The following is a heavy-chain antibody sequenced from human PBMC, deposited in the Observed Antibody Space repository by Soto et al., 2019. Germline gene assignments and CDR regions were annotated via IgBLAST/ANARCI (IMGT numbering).Heavy chain of an antibody. CDR1: GYTFTSYG. CDR3: ARVRQDDFWSGYSRYYYYYMDV. CDR2: LSAYTGNT. V-gene: IGHV1-18*01. J-gene: IGHJ6*03. Sequence: QVQLVQSGAEVKKPGASVKVSCNASGYTFTSYGISWVRQAPGQGLEWMGWLSAYTGNTNYAQNLQDRVTMTTDTSTSTGNMERRSLRSDDTAVYFCARVRQDDFWSGYSRYYYYYMDVWGKGTTVTVSS. D-gene: IGHD3-3*01.